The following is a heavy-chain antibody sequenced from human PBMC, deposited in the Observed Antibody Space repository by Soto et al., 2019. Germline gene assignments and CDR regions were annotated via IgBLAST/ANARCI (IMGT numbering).Heavy chain of an antibody. CDR2: ISAYNGNT. J-gene: IGHJ4*02. CDR1: GYTFTSYG. V-gene: IGHV1-18*01. CDR3: ARDPPPPDY. Sequence: QVQLVQSGAEVKKPGASVKVSCKASGYTFTSYGISWMRQAPGQGLEWMGWISAYNGNTNYAQKLQGRVTMTTDTSTSKAYMEPRSLRTDDTDVYFCARDPPPPDYWGQGTLVTVSS.